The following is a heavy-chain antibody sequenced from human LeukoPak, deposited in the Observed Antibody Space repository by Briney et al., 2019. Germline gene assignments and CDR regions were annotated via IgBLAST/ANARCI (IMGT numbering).Heavy chain of an antibody. CDR1: GYTFTSYG. V-gene: IGHV1-69*13. CDR2: IIPIFGTA. J-gene: IGHJ3*02. CDR3: ASEVGATGPHAFDI. Sequence: GASVKVSCKASGYTFTSYGISWVRQAPGQGLEWMGGIIPIFGTANYAQKFQGRVTITADESTSTAYMELSSLRSEDTAVYYCASEVGATGPHAFDIWGQGTMVTVSS. D-gene: IGHD1-26*01.